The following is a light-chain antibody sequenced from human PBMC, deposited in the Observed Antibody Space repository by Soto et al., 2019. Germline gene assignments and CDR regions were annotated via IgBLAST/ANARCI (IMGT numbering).Light chain of an antibody. V-gene: IGLV2-8*01. CDR1: SGDIGSYNR. Sequence: QSALTQPASVSGSPGQSITISCTGTSGDIGSYNRVSWYQQHPGKAPKLMIYEVTNRPSGVPDRFSGSKSGNTASLTVSGLQADDEAEYYCYSFAYSSDFGVFGGGTKVTVL. J-gene: IGLJ3*02. CDR3: YSFAYSSDFGV. CDR2: EVT.